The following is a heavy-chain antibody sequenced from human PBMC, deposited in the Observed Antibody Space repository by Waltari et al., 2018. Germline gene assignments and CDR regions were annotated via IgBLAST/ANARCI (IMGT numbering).Heavy chain of an antibody. CDR3: ARHGVRGGSRLVWYFDL. CDR1: GGSFSGYY. D-gene: IGHD3-10*01. CDR2: INHSGST. Sequence: QVQLQQWGAGLLKPSETLSLTCAFYGGSFSGYYWSRIRQPPGKGLEWIGEINHSGSTNYNPSLEGRVTISVDTSKHQFSLKLSSVTAADTAVYYCARHGVRGGSRLVWYFDLWGRGTLVTVSS. V-gene: IGHV4-34*01. J-gene: IGHJ2*01.